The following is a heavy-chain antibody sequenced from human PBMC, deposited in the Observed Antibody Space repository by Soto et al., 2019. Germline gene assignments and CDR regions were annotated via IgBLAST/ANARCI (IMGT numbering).Heavy chain of an antibody. CDR1: GFTFSSYG. D-gene: IGHD2-15*01. V-gene: IGHV3-30*18. CDR2: ISYDGSNK. J-gene: IGHJ4*02. CDR3: ANGGWTNFDY. Sequence: GGSLRLSCAASGFTFSSYGMHWVRQAPGKGLEWVAVISYDGSNKYYADSVKGRFTISRDNSKNTLYLQMNSLRAEDTAVYYCANGGWTNFDYWGQGTLVTVSS.